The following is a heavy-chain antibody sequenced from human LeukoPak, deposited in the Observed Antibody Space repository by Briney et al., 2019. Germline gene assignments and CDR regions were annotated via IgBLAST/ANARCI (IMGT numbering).Heavy chain of an antibody. CDR2: ISHGGDSA. Sequence: GGSLRLSCTASGFTFSTYAMTWVRQAPGKGLEWVSVISHGGDSAWYADSVKGRFTISRDNSKSTLFLQMNSLRADDTAIYYCAKGRSGWYEGLDYWGQGILVTVSS. V-gene: IGHV3-23*01. J-gene: IGHJ4*02. CDR1: GFTFSTYA. D-gene: IGHD6-19*01. CDR3: AKGRSGWYEGLDY.